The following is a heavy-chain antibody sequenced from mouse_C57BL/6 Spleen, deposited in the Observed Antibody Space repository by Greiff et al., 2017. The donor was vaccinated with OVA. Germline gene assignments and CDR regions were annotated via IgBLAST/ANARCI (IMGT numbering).Heavy chain of an antibody. CDR2: IYPGSGST. Sequence: QVQLQQPGAELVKPGASVKMSCKASGYTFTSYWITWVKQRPGQGLEWIGDIYPGSGSTNYNEKFKSKATLTVATSSSTAYMQLSSRTSEDSAVYYCARGIYYGNYVGAMDYWGQGTSVTVSS. J-gene: IGHJ4*01. D-gene: IGHD2-1*01. CDR3: ARGIYYGNYVGAMDY. V-gene: IGHV1-55*01. CDR1: GYTFTSYW.